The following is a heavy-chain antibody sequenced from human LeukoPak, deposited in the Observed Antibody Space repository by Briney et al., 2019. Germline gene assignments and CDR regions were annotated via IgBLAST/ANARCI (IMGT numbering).Heavy chain of an antibody. V-gene: IGHV3-7*01. CDR3: VRDVHYFVGPPDY. D-gene: IGHD2/OR15-2a*01. Sequence: GGSLRLSCAASGFTFITSAMTWVRQAPGKGLEWVANIKKVGSEKYYVVSVKGRFTISRDNAKNSLYLQMNSLRAEDTAVYYCVRDVHYFVGPPDYWGQGTLVTVSS. CDR2: IKKVGSEK. CDR1: GFTFITSA. J-gene: IGHJ4*02.